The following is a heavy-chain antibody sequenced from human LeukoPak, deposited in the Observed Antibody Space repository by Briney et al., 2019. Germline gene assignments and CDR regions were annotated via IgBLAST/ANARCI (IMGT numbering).Heavy chain of an antibody. D-gene: IGHD5-12*01. J-gene: IGHJ2*01. CDR3: ARDLGPSGYENWYFDL. CDR1: GGTFSSYA. Sequence: SVKVSCKASGGTFSSYAISWVGQAPGQGLEWMGGIIPIFGTANYAQKFQGRVTITADESTSTAYMELSSLRSDDTAVYYCARDLGPSGYENWYFDLWGRGTLVTVSS. CDR2: IIPIFGTA. V-gene: IGHV1-69*01.